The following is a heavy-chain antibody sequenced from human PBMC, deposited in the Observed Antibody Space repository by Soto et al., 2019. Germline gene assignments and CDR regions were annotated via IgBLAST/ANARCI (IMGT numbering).Heavy chain of an antibody. CDR2: IRKKVNGYTT. CDR3: VRVGDVYYYDY. CDR1: GFTFSDHY. Sequence: GGSLRLSCAASGFTFSDHYIDWARQAPGKGLEWVGRIRKKVNGYTTEFAASVKGRFTLSRDDSKNSVYLQMNSLKTEDTAVYYCVRVGDVYYYDYWGEGTLVTVSS. V-gene: IGHV3-72*01. J-gene: IGHJ4*02. D-gene: IGHD3-16*01.